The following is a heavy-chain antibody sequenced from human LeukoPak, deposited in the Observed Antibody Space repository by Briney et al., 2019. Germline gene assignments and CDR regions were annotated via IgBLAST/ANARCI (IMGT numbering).Heavy chain of an antibody. CDR1: GYTFSRYA. CDR2: INAGNGNT. Sequence: ASVKVSCKASGYTFSRYAMHWVRQAPGQRLEWMGCINAGNGNTKYSEKFQGRVTITRDTSASTAYMELSSLRSEDTAVYYCARDVRLRGVVTAINWFDPWGQGTLVTVSS. CDR3: ARDVRLRGVVTAINWFDP. V-gene: IGHV1-3*01. D-gene: IGHD2-21*02. J-gene: IGHJ5*02.